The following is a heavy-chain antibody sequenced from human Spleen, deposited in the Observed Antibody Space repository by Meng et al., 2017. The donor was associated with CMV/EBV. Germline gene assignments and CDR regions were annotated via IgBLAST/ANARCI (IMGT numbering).Heavy chain of an antibody. J-gene: IGHJ6*02. V-gene: IGHV4-39*06. CDR3: ARGGPAGSVYGVDV. CDR2: IYYRGGT. D-gene: IGHD6-25*01. CDR1: GGSISSSSYY. Sequence: SETLSLTCTVSGGSISSSSYYWGWIRQPPGKGLEWIGSIYYRGGTYYNPTLKSRVTISVDTSKNQFTLKPRSVTAADTAVYYCARGGPAGSVYGVDVWGQGTTVTVSS.